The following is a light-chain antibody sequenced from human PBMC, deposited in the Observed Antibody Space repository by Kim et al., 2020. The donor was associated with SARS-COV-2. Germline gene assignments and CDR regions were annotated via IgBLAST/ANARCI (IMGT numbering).Light chain of an antibody. Sequence: SELTQDPAVSVALGQTVRLTCQGDSLRNYYATWYQQRPGQAPTLVLYGKYDRPSGIPDRFSGSASGNTASLTITGAQAEDEGDYYCSSRDSTGDHVVFGGGTKLTVL. V-gene: IGLV3-19*01. CDR3: SSRDSTGDHVV. CDR1: SLRNYY. CDR2: GKY. J-gene: IGLJ3*02.